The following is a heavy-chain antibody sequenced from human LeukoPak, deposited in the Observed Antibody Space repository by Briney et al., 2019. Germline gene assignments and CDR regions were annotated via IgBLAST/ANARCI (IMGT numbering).Heavy chain of an antibody. CDR1: GFSLSTGGLG. D-gene: IGHD6-19*01. CDR3: AHSDQWLGVYFDY. CDR2: IYWDDDK. J-gene: IGHJ4*02. Sequence: SGPTLVNPTQTLTLTCTFSGFSLSTGGLGVGWIRQPPGKALVWLALIYWDDDKRYSPSLKSRLSITKDTSKTQVVLTMTNMDPVDTATYYCAHSDQWLGVYFDYWGQGTLVTVSS. V-gene: IGHV2-5*02.